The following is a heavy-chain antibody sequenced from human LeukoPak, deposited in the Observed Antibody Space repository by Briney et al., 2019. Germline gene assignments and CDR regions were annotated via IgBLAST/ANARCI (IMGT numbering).Heavy chain of an antibody. CDR3: ARGMGATFDAFDI. D-gene: IGHD1-26*01. Sequence: PGGSLRLSCAASGFTFSSYWMSWVRQAPGKGLEWVANIKQDGSEKYYVDSVKGRFTISRDNAKNSLYLQMNSLRAEDTALYYCARGMGATFDAFDIWGQGTMVTVSS. J-gene: IGHJ3*02. CDR1: GFTFSSYW. V-gene: IGHV3-7*03. CDR2: IKQDGSEK.